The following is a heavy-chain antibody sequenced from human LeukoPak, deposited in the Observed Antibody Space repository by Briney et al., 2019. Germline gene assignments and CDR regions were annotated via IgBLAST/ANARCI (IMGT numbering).Heavy chain of an antibody. CDR3: TRSEPFYYDSSTYLGDLDY. Sequence: GASVKVSCKASGGTFSSYAISWVRQAPGQGLEWMGGIIPIFGTANYAQKFQGRVTITADKSTSTAYMELSSLRSEDTAVYYCTRSEPFYYDSSTYLGDLDYWGQGTLVTVSS. CDR2: IIPIFGTA. CDR1: GGTFSSYA. V-gene: IGHV1-69*06. J-gene: IGHJ4*02. D-gene: IGHD3-22*01.